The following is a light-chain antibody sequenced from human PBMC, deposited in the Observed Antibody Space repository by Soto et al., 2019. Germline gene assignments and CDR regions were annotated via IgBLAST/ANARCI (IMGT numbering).Light chain of an antibody. Sequence: DIQMTQSPSTLSASVGDRVTITCRASETINNWLAWYQQKPGKAPKLLIYKASTSEGGVPSRFSGSGSGTEFTLTISSLQPDDFATYYCQQYDKFSHTFGQGTKVDIK. J-gene: IGKJ1*01. CDR2: KAS. CDR1: ETINNW. CDR3: QQYDKFSHT. V-gene: IGKV1-5*03.